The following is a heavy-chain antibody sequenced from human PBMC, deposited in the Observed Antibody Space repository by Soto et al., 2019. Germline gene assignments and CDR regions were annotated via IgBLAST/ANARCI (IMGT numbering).Heavy chain of an antibody. CDR1: GGSISSGDYY. V-gene: IGHV4-31*03. D-gene: IGHD3-3*01. CDR2: IYYSGST. J-gene: IGHJ5*02. CDR3: ARWWSGSRQGFDP. Sequence: QVQLQESGPGLVKPSQTLSLTCTVSGGSISSGDYYWSWIRQHPGKGLEWIGYIYYSGSTYYNPSXXXRXXITVDTSKNQFALKLSSVTAADTAVYYCARWWSGSRQGFDPWGHGTLVTVSS.